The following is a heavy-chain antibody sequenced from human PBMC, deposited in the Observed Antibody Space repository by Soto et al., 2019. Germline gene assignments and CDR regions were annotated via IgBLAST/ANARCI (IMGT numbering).Heavy chain of an antibody. J-gene: IGHJ4*02. D-gene: IGHD3-9*01. Sequence: ASVKVSCKVSGGTFSSYAISWVRQAPGQGLEWMGGIIPIFGTANYAQKFQGRVTITADESTSTAYMELSSLRSEDTAVYYCAVNPRLRYFDWLGYYWGQGTLVTVSS. CDR1: GGTFSSYA. CDR2: IIPIFGTA. CDR3: AVNPRLRYFDWLGYY. V-gene: IGHV1-69*01.